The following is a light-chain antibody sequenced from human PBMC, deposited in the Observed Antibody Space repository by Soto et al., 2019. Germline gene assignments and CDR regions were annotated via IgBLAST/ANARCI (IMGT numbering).Light chain of an antibody. Sequence: EIVLTQSPGTLSLSPGERATLSCRASQTISSRFLAWYQQKPGQAPRLLIYGASSRATGIPDRFSGSGSEPDFTLTISRLEPEEFAVYYCQQYDSSRTFGQGTKVE. J-gene: IGKJ1*01. CDR2: GAS. V-gene: IGKV3-20*01. CDR3: QQYDSSRT. CDR1: QTISSRF.